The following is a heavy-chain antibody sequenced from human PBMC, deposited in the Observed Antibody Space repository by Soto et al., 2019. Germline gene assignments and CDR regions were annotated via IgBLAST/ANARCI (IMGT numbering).Heavy chain of an antibody. J-gene: IGHJ4*02. CDR1: GFTFSTYA. CDR3: ARDLPQYCSAGSCYPDS. V-gene: IGHV3-30-3*01. D-gene: IGHD2-15*01. CDR2: ISYHGSNK. Sequence: QVQLVESGGGVVQPGRSLRLSCAASGFTFSTYAMHWVRQAPGKGLAWVAIISYHGSNKYYADSVKGRFTISRDDPNNTLYLQVNSPRPEDTAVYYCARDLPQYCSAGSCYPDSWGQGTLVTVSS.